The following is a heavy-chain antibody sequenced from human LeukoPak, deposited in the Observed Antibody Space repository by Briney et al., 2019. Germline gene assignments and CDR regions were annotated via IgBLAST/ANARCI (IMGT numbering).Heavy chain of an antibody. D-gene: IGHD4-11*01. J-gene: IGHJ5*02. CDR1: GFTLGLHY. CDR3: ARLWSDYSHYDP. V-gene: IGHV1-2*02. CDR2: INGNSGGT. Sequence: GASVTVSCKASGFTLGLHYIHWVRQAPGQGPEWMGWINGNSGGTNYAQKFQGRVTLTRDTSISTAYMELSRLTSDDTAVYYCARLWSDYSHYDPWGQGTLVTVSS.